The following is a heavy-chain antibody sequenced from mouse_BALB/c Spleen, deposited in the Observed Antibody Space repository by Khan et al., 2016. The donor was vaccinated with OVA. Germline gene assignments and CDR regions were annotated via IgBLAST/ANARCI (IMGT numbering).Heavy chain of an antibody. J-gene: IGHJ3*01. CDR1: GDSITSGY. CDR3: ARSTYRYAFAY. D-gene: IGHD2-14*01. Sequence: EVKLLESGPSLVKPSQTLSLTCSVTGDSITSGYWCWIRKFPGNKLEYMGYILYSGSTYYNPSLKSRISITRHTSQNQYYRQLNSVTTEDTATYYCARSTYRYAFAYWGQGTLVTVSA. CDR2: ILYSGST. V-gene: IGHV3-8*02.